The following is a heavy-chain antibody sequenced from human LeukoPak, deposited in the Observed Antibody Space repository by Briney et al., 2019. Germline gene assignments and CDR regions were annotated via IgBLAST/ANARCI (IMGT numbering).Heavy chain of an antibody. D-gene: IGHD3-10*01. J-gene: IGHJ4*02. CDR3: ATASLMVRGVIMFFDY. Sequence: GASVKVSCKVSGYTLTELSMHWVRQAPGKGLEWMGGFDPEDGETIYAQKFQGRVTMTEDTSTDTAYMELSSLRSEDTAVYYCATASLMVRGVIMFFDYWSQGTLVTVSS. V-gene: IGHV1-24*01. CDR2: FDPEDGET. CDR1: GYTLTELS.